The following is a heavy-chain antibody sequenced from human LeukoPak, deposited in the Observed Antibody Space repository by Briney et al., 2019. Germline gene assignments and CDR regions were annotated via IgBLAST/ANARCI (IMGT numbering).Heavy chain of an antibody. CDR3: ARVWFGDPSGAFDI. CDR2: INHSGST. V-gene: IGHV4-34*01. Sequence: SETLSLTCAVYGGSFSGYYWSWIRQPPGKGLEWIGEINHSGSTNYNPSLKSRVTISVDTSKNQFSLKLSSVTAVDTAVYYCARVWFGDPSGAFDIWGQGTMVTVSP. CDR1: GGSFSGYY. J-gene: IGHJ3*02. D-gene: IGHD3-10*01.